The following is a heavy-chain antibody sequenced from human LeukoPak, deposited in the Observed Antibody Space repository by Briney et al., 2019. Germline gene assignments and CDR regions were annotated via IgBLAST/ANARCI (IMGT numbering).Heavy chain of an antibody. J-gene: IGHJ4*02. Sequence: GGSLRLSCAASGFTFSSYAMSWVRQAPGKGLEWVSAISNSGGSTYYADSVKGRFTISRDNSKNTLNLQMNSLRAEDTAVYYCAKDSCSSTSCYRGVDYWGQGTLVTVSP. V-gene: IGHV3-23*01. CDR1: GFTFSSYA. CDR3: AKDSCSSTSCYRGVDY. D-gene: IGHD2-2*01. CDR2: ISNSGGST.